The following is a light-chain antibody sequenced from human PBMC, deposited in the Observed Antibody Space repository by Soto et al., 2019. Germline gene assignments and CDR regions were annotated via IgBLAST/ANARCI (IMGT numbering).Light chain of an antibody. J-gene: IGKJ4*01. CDR3: HQYGISP. V-gene: IGKV3-20*01. CDR1: QSVSSY. CDR2: GAS. Sequence: EIVLTQSPATLSLSPGERATLSCRASQSVSSYLAWYQQKPGQAPRLLIFGASIRVTGIPDRFIGSGSGTDFTLTISRMEPEDFAVYYCHQYGISPFGGGTKVEIK.